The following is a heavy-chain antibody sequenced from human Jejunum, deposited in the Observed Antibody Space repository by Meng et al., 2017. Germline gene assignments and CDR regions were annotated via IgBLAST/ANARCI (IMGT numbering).Heavy chain of an antibody. J-gene: IGHJ4*02. CDR1: GFTFSSYE. CDR3: ARAAWIQQWLGIDY. CDR2: ISSSRSTK. Sequence: GGSLRLSCAASGFTFSSYEMNWVRRAPGKGLEWVSFISSSRSTKYYADSVKGRFTISRDNAKNSLYLQMNSLRAEDTAVYYCARAAWIQQWLGIDYWGQGTLVTVSS. D-gene: IGHD5-18*01. V-gene: IGHV3-48*03.